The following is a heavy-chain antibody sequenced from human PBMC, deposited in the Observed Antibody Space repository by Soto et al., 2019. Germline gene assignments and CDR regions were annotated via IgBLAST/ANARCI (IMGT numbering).Heavy chain of an antibody. CDR1: GYTFTAYY. CDR2: INPNSGGT. D-gene: IGHD5-12*01. Sequence: QVQLVQSGAEVKKPGASVKVSCKASGYTFTAYYMHWVRQAPGQGLEWMGWINPNSGGTYHAQNLQGRVTMTRATSPTTAYLELASLRSDDTAVYYCARGGGRGYNELDPWGHGTLVIVSS. J-gene: IGHJ5*02. CDR3: ARGGGRGYNELDP. V-gene: IGHV1-2*02.